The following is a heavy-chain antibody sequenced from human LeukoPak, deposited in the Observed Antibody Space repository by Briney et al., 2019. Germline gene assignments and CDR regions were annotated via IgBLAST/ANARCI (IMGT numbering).Heavy chain of an antibody. CDR3: ARVDRYGDYVPGGRYMDV. J-gene: IGHJ6*03. V-gene: IGHV4-34*01. D-gene: IGHD4-17*01. Sequence: KPSETLSLTCAVYGGSFSGYYWSWIRQPPGKGLEWIGEINHSGSTNYNPSLKSRVTISVDTSKNQFSLKLSSVTAADTAVYYCARVDRYGDYVPGGRYMDVWGKGTTVTVSS. CDR2: INHSGST. CDR1: GGSFSGYY.